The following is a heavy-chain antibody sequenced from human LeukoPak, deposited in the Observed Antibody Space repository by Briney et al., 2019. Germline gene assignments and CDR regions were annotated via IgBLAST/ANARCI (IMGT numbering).Heavy chain of an antibody. CDR1: GGSISSSSYY. J-gene: IGHJ5*02. D-gene: IGHD1-20*01. CDR2: IYYSGST. Sequence: SETLSLTCTVSGGSISSSSYYWGWTRQPPGKGLEWIGSIYYSGSTYYNPSLKSRVTISVDTSKNQFSLKLSSVTAADTAVYYCARPIITGTTILRFDPWGQGTLVTVSS. V-gene: IGHV4-39*01. CDR3: ARPIITGTTILRFDP.